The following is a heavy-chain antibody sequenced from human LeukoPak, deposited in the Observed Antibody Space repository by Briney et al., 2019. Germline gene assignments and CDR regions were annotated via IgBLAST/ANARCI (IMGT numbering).Heavy chain of an antibody. Sequence: GGSLRLSWATSGFTFSSYEMNWARQAPGKGLEWISYITTSGSSTYYADSVKGRFTISRDNGKTALSLQMNSLRAEDTAVYYCVVHSATSCYWGQGTLVTVSS. CDR2: ITTSGSST. CDR1: GFTFSSYE. D-gene: IGHD1-26*01. V-gene: IGHV3-48*03. J-gene: IGHJ4*02. CDR3: VVHSATSCY.